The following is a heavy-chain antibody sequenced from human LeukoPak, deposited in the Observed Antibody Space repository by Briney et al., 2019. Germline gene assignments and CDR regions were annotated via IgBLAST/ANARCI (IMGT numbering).Heavy chain of an antibody. V-gene: IGHV3-23*01. J-gene: IGHJ4*02. CDR1: GFNFGDYG. Sequence: GGSLRLSCIASGFNFGDYGVAWVRQAPGKGLEWVSGISTRGDSTSYADSVKGRFTISRDNSKNTLYLQMHSLRVEDAALYYCPLAGVSGRTYWGQGTLVTVSS. CDR2: ISTRGDST. D-gene: IGHD3-10*01. CDR3: PLAGVSGRTY.